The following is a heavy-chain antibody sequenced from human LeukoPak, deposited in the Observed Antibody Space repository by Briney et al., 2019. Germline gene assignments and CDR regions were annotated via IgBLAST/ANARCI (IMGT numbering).Heavy chain of an antibody. CDR2: ISYDGSNK. J-gene: IGHJ4*02. CDR3: AKDARLAGYSYGEVDY. Sequence: PGRSLRLSCAASGFTFSSYGMHWVRQAPGKGLEWVAVISYDGSNKYYADSVKGRFTISRDNSENTLYLQMNSLRAEDTAVYYCAKDARLAGYSYGEVDYWGQGTLVTVSS. CDR1: GFTFSSYG. D-gene: IGHD5-18*01. V-gene: IGHV3-30*18.